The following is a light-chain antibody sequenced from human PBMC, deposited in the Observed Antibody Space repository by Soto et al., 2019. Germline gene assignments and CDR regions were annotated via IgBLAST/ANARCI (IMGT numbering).Light chain of an antibody. V-gene: IGKV1-12*02. CDR2: AAS. CDR1: QGLGSW. Sequence: DIQMTQSPSSVSAPVGDRVTITCRASQGLGSWLAWYQQKPGKAPKLLIFAASSLQSGVPSRFSGSGSGTDFTLTISSLQPEDVASYYCQQANSFPSTFGQGTEVEIK. CDR3: QQANSFPST. J-gene: IGKJ1*01.